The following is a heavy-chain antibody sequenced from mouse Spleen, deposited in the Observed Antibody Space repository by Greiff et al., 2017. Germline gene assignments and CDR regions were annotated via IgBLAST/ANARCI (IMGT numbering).Heavy chain of an antibody. D-gene: IGHD6-1*01. CDR3: AKACNEPYAMDY. CDR2: ISSGGGNT. Sequence: EVQVVESGGGLVKPGGSLKLSCAASGFTFTSYTMSWVRQTPAKRLEWVATISSGGGNTYYPDSVKGRFTISRDNARTTLYLQMSSLESAYKARYYCAKACNEPYAMDYWGQGTSVTVSS. J-gene: IGHJ4*01. CDR1: GFTFTSYT. V-gene: IGHV5-9*04.